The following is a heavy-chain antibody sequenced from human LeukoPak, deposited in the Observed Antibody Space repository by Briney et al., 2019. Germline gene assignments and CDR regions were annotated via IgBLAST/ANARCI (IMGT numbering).Heavy chain of an antibody. CDR1: GFTFSDYY. J-gene: IGHJ4*02. V-gene: IGHV3-11*05. CDR2: ISSSSIYT. D-gene: IGHD3-22*01. CDR3: ARDTDYYDSSGYYEHVFDY. Sequence: GGSLRLSCAASGFTFSDYYMSWIRQAPGKGLEWVSYISSSSIYTNYADSVKGRFTISRDNAKNSLYLQMNSLRAEDTAVYYCARDTDYYDSSGYYEHVFDYWGQGTLVTVSS.